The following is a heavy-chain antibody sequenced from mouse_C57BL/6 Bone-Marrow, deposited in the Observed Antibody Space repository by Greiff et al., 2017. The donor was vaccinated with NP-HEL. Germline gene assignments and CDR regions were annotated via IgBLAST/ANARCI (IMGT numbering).Heavy chain of an antibody. J-gene: IGHJ3*01. V-gene: IGHV1S81*02. Sequence: QVQLKQPGAELVKPGASVKLSCKASGYTFTSYYMYWVKQRPGQGLEWIGGINPSNGGTNFNEKFKSKATLTVDKSSSTAYMQLSSLTSEDSAVYYCTRSGYGGFAYWGQGTLVTVSA. CDR2: INPSNGGT. CDR3: TRSGYGGFAY. D-gene: IGHD1-1*02. CDR1: GYTFTSYY.